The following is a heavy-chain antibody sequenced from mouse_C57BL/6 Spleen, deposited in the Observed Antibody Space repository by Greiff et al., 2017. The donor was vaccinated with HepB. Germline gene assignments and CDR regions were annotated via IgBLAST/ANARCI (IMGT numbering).Heavy chain of an antibody. V-gene: IGHV1-82*01. Sequence: QVQLQQSGPELVKPGASVKISCKASGYAFSSSWMNWVKQRPGKGLEWIGRIYPGDGDTNYNGRFKGKATLTADKSSSTAYMQLSSLTSEDSAVYFCASRGGSSSDYAMDYWGQGTSVTVSS. CDR1: GYAFSSSW. J-gene: IGHJ4*01. D-gene: IGHD1-1*01. CDR2: IYPGDGDT. CDR3: ASRGGSSSDYAMDY.